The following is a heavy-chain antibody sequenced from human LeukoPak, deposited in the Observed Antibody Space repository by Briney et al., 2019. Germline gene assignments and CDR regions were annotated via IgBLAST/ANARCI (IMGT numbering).Heavy chain of an antibody. CDR3: ARWLGQLGATESYYYYGMDV. D-gene: IGHD6-6*01. CDR2: INHSGST. V-gene: IGHV4-34*01. J-gene: IGHJ6*02. Sequence: SETLSLTCAVYGGSFSGYYWSWIRQPPGKGLEWIGEINHSGSTNYNPSLKSRVTISVDTSKNQFSLKQSSVTAADTAVYYCARWLGQLGATESYYYYGMDVWGQGTTVTVSS. CDR1: GGSFSGYY.